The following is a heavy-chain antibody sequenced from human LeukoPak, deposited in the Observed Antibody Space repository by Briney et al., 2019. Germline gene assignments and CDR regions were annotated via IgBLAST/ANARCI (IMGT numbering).Heavy chain of an antibody. V-gene: IGHV3-23*01. CDR3: AKVSYSSSHDY. Sequence: GRSLRLSCAASGFTFSSYAMSWVRQAPGKGLEWVSAISGSGGSTYYADSVKGRFTISRDNSKNTPYLQMNSLRAEDTAVYYCAKVSYSSSHDYWGQGTLVTVSS. D-gene: IGHD6-13*01. CDR2: ISGSGGST. J-gene: IGHJ4*02. CDR1: GFTFSSYA.